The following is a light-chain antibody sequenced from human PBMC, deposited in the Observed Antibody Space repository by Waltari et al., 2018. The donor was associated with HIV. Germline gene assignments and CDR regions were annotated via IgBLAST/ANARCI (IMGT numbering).Light chain of an antibody. CDR2: RSH. V-gene: IGLV1-44*01. CDR1: NSDIGVNT. CDR3: SAWDDTLHVV. Sequence: QSVLTQPPSVSGLPGQKVTISCSGSNSDIGVNTVNWYQQFPGRAPKLVAYRSHQGASGVPDRCSGSKSGTSASLAINGVQAEDEATYFCSAWDDTLHVVFGGGTKLTVL. J-gene: IGLJ3*02.